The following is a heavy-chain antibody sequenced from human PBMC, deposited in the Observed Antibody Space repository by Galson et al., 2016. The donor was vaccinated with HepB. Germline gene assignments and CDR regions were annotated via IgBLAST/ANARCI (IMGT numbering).Heavy chain of an antibody. CDR1: GGSIGSGGYY. Sequence: TLSLTCTVSGGSIGSGGYYWSWIRQHPGKGLEWIGYIYYSGSTYYNPSLKSRVTISVDTSKNQFSLKLNSMTAADTAIYFCARERRFSGTYSFDYWGQGALVTVSS. D-gene: IGHD1-26*01. J-gene: IGHJ4*02. CDR3: ARERRFSGTYSFDY. V-gene: IGHV4-31*03. CDR2: IYYSGST.